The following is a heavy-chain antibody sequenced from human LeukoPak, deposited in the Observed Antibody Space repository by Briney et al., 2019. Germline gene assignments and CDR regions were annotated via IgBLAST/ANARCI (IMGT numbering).Heavy chain of an antibody. J-gene: IGHJ4*02. D-gene: IGHD3-10*01. Sequence: GGSLRLSCAASGFTFSSYLMHWARQAPGKGLVWVSRISSDGVSTTYADSVKGRFTISRDNAKNSLYLQMNSLRAEDTAVYYCAKDSTYGDFDYWGQGTLVTVSS. CDR2: ISSDGVST. V-gene: IGHV3-74*01. CDR3: AKDSTYGDFDY. CDR1: GFTFSSYL.